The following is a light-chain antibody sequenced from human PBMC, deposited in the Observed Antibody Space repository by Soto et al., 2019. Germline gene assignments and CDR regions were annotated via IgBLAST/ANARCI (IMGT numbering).Light chain of an antibody. Sequence: QPVLTQPASVSGSPGQSITISCTGTSSDVGGYNYVSWYQQHPGKAPKLMIYEVNNRPSGVSNRFSGSKSGNTASLTISGLQAEDEADYYCSSYTSSSTLVFGTGTKLTVL. CDR1: SSDVGGYNY. CDR3: SSYTSSSTLV. CDR2: EVN. V-gene: IGLV2-14*01. J-gene: IGLJ1*01.